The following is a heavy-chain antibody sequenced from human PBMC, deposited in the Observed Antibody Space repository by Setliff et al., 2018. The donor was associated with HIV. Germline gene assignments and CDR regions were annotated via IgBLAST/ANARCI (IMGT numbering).Heavy chain of an antibody. J-gene: IGHJ4*02. D-gene: IGHD3-22*01. CDR2: ISYSGST. CDR1: GGSISSSSYY. Sequence: SSETLSLTCTVSGGSISSSSYYWGWIRQPPGKGLEWIGSISYSGSTYYNPSLKSRVTISVDTSKNQFFLRLSSVTAADTAIYYCARVYNLRVGSFYFDYWGQGTLVTVSS. V-gene: IGHV4-39*07. CDR3: ARVYNLRVGSFYFDY.